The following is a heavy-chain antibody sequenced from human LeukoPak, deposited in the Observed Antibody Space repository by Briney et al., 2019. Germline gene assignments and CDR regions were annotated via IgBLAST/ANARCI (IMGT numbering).Heavy chain of an antibody. J-gene: IGHJ6*03. CDR1: GGSISSYY. CDR3: ARERDGYYYDSSGYSYYYYMDV. V-gene: IGHV4-59*12. D-gene: IGHD3-22*01. CDR2: IYYSGST. Sequence: SETLSLTCTVSGGSISSYYWSWIRQPPGKGLEWIGYIYYSGSTNYNPSLKSRVTISVDTSKNQFSLKLSSVTAADTAVYYCARERDGYYYDSSGYSYYYYMDVWGKGTTVTVSS.